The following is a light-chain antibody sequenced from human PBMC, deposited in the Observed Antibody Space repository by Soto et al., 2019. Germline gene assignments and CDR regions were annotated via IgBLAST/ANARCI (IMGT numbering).Light chain of an antibody. Sequence: QSVLTQPASVSGSPGQSITISCTGTTSDIGDYNYVSWYQQHAGKAPKLMIYHVSDRPSGVSNRFSGSKSSNTASLTISGLQAEDEADYYCSSYTSSNTYVFGTGTKVTVL. CDR3: SSYTSSNTYV. J-gene: IGLJ1*01. V-gene: IGLV2-14*01. CDR1: TSDIGDYNY. CDR2: HVS.